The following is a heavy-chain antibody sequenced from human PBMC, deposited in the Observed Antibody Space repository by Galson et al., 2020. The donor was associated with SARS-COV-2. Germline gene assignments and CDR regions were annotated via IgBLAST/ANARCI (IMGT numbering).Heavy chain of an antibody. D-gene: IGHD6-19*01. Sequence: SETLSLTCTVSGGSISSSSYYWGWIRQPPGKGLKWIGSIYYSGSTYYNPSLKSRVTISVDTSKNQFSLKLSSVTAADTAVYYCASDSTIAVAALNYYYGMDVWGQGTTVTVSS. CDR2: IYYSGST. CDR1: GGSISSSSYY. V-gene: IGHV4-39*01. J-gene: IGHJ6*02. CDR3: ASDSTIAVAALNYYYGMDV.